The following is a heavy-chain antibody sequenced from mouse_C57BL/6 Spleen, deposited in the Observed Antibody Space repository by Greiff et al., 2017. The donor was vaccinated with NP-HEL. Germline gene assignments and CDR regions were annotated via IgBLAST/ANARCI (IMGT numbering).Heavy chain of an antibody. CDR2: IYPGDGDT. D-gene: IGHD1-1*01. J-gene: IGHJ2*01. V-gene: IGHV1-82*01. CDR3: ARRDYGSSYDDY. CDR1: GYAFSSSW. Sequence: VQLQESGPELVKPGASVKISCKASGYAFSSSWMNWVKQRPGKGLEWIGRIYPGDGDTNYNGKFKGKATLTADKSSSTAYMQLSSLTSEDSAVYFCARRDYGSSYDDYWGQGTTLTVSS.